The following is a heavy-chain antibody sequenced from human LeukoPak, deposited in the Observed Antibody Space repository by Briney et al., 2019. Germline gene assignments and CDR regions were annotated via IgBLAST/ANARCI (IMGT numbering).Heavy chain of an antibody. Sequence: SGPALVKPTQTLTLTCTFSGFSLRSSGMCVSCVRQPPGKALEWLARIDWDDDKYYSTSLKSRLTISKDTSKNQVVLTMTNMDPVDTATYYCARILVDTIVTYFYYYMDVWGKGNTVTVSS. CDR3: ARILVDTIVTYFYYYMDV. V-gene: IGHV2-70*11. CDR2: IDWDDDK. D-gene: IGHD5-18*01. CDR1: GFSLRSSGMC. J-gene: IGHJ6*03.